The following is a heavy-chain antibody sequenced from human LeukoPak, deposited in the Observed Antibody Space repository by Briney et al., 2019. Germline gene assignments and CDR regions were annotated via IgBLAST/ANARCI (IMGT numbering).Heavy chain of an antibody. D-gene: IGHD6-13*01. CDR1: GDSISSGGDY. Sequence: PSETLSLTCTVSGDSISSGGDYWRWLRQPRGKGLEWSGCIYYSRSTNYSPSLKSRGTISVETSKNQCSLKLSSVTAADTAVYYCARTRRGAAPDYWGQGTLGTVSS. CDR3: ARTRRGAAPDY. CDR2: IYYSRST. V-gene: IGHV4-61*08. J-gene: IGHJ4*02.